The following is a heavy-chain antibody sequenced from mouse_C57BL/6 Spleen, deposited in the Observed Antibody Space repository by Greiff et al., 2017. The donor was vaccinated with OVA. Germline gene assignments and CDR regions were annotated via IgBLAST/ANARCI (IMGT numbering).Heavy chain of an antibody. J-gene: IGHJ4*01. CDR2: IYPGGGYT. CDR1: GYTFTNYW. Sequence: QVQLQQSGAEMVRPGTSVKMSCKASGYTFTNYWIGWAKQRPGHGLEWIGDIYPGGGYTNYNEKFQGKATLTADKSSSTAYLQLSSLTSEDSAIYSSTRLYGSTLFYAMDYWGKGTSVTVSS. CDR3: TRLYGSTLFYAMDY. V-gene: IGHV1-63*01. D-gene: IGHD1-1*01.